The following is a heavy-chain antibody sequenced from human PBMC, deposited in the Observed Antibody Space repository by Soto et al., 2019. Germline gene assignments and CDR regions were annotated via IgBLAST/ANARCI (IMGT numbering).Heavy chain of an antibody. CDR3: ARGRIGYTMVRGVIQFDY. CDR2: ISAYNGNT. V-gene: IGHV1-18*01. CDR1: GYTFTSYG. J-gene: IGHJ4*02. Sequence: QVQLVQSGAEVKKPGASVKVSCKASGYTFTSYGISWVRQAPGQGLEWMGWISAYNGNTNYAQKLQGRVTMTTDTSTRTAYMELRSLRSDDAAVYYCARGRIGYTMVRGVIQFDYWGQGTLVTVSS. D-gene: IGHD3-10*01.